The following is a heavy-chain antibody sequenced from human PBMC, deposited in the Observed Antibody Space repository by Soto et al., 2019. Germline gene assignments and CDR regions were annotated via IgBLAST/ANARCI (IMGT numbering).Heavy chain of an antibody. CDR1: GFTFSDYF. CDR3: VRVGHDGSYFDY. CDR2: IRSSDRFT. J-gene: IGHJ4*02. D-gene: IGHD3-10*01. Sequence: QVQLVESGGAWAKPGGSLRLSCAVSGFTFSDYFMTWIRQAPGKGLEWVSYIRSSDRFTNHADSAKGRFTISRDNANNSLSLEMSDLRAEDTAVYFCVRVGHDGSYFDYWGQGTLVTVSS. V-gene: IGHV3-11*06.